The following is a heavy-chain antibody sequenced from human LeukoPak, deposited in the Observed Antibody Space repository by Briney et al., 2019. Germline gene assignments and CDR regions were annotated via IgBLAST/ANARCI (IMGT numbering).Heavy chain of an antibody. CDR3: TRVSSTTCDCPDYFDS. CDR2: ISAYTGNT. J-gene: IGHJ4*02. V-gene: IGHV1-18*01. D-gene: IGHD2-2*01. CDR1: GYTFTTFG. Sequence: ASVKVSCKASGYTFTTFGISWVRQAPGQGLEWMGWISAYTGNTDYVRKFQGRVTITTDTSTTTVYMELRGLRSDDTAVYYCTRVSSTTCDCPDYFDSWGQGTLVTVSS.